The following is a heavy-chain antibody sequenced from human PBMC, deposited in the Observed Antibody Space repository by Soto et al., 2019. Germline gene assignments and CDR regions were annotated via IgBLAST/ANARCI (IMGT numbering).Heavy chain of an antibody. J-gene: IGHJ6*03. CDR1: GGSISSYY. D-gene: IGHD5-12*01. CDR3: ARDVRVCVYDIPYYYYYMDV. V-gene: IGHV4-59*01. Sequence: SETLSLTCTVSGGSISSYYWSWIRQPPGKGLEWIGYIYYSGSTNYNPSLKSRVTISVDTSKNQFSLKLSSVTAADTAVYYCARDVRVCVYDIPYYYYYMDVWGKGTTVTLSS. CDR2: IYYSGST.